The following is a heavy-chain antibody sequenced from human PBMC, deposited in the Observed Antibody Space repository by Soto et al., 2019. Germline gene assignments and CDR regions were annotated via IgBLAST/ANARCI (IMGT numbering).Heavy chain of an antibody. CDR1: GGSFSGYY. CDR3: ARGRPAESSVTKNQYFQH. J-gene: IGHJ1*01. Sequence: SETLSLTCAVYGGSFSGYYWSWIRQPPGKGLEWIGEINHSGSTNYNPSLKSRVTISVDTSKNQFSLKLSSVTAADTAVYYCARGRPAESSVTKNQYFQHWGQGTLVTVSS. D-gene: IGHD4-17*01. CDR2: INHSGST. V-gene: IGHV4-34*01.